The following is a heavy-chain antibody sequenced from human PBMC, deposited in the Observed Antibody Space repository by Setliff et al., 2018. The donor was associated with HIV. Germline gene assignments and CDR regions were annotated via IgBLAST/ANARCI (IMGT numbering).Heavy chain of an antibody. CDR3: ARDSITGTTPAFDY. D-gene: IGHD1-20*01. CDR2: IYHSGST. Sequence: GWIRQPPGKGLEWIGSIYHSGSTYYNPSLKSRVTISVDTSKNQFSLKLSSVTAADTAVYYCARDSITGTTPAFDYWGQGTLVTVSS. V-gene: IGHV4-38-2*02. J-gene: IGHJ4*02.